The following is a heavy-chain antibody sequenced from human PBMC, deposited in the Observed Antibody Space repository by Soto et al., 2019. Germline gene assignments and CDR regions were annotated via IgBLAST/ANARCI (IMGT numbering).Heavy chain of an antibody. Sequence: QVQLQQWGAGLLKPSETLSLTCAVYGGSFSGYYWSWIRQPPGKGLEWIGEINHSGSTNYNPSLRSRVTISVDTSKNLFSLKFSSVTAADTAVYYCARGREYDILTGYYFWGGRYFDYWGQGTLVTVSS. J-gene: IGHJ4*02. V-gene: IGHV4-34*01. CDR1: GGSFSGYY. D-gene: IGHD3-9*01. CDR3: ARGREYDILTGYYFWGGRYFDY. CDR2: INHSGST.